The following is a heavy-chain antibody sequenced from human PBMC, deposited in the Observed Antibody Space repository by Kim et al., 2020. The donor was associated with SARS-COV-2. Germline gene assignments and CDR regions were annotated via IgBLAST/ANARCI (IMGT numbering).Heavy chain of an antibody. CDR1: DGSISSNNHF. J-gene: IGHJ2*01. CDR2: IYYRGST. Sequence: SETLSLTCTVSDGSISSNNHFWGWIRQSPGQGLEWFGSIYYRGSTYYNPFLKSRVTISIDTSRNQLSLNLNSATAADTAVYYCVRSPCTGGSCKYCYSELWGRGTLVTVSS. V-gene: IGHV4-39*01. D-gene: IGHD2-15*01. CDR3: VRSPCTGGSCKYCYSEL.